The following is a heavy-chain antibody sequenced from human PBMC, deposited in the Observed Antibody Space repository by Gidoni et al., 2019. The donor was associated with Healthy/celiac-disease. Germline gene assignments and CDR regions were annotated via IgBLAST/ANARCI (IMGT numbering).Heavy chain of an antibody. CDR1: GFPFSSYW. CDR2: IKQEGSEK. V-gene: IGHV3-7*01. J-gene: IGHJ4*02. D-gene: IGHD3-10*01. CDR3: AREGSGSYLGRVDY. Sequence: EVQLVESGGGLVQPGGSLRLSCAASGFPFSSYWMSWVRQAPGKGLEWVDNIKQEGSEKYYVDSVKGRFTISRDNAKNSLYLQMNSLRAEDTAVYYCAREGSGSYLGRVDYWGQGTLVTVSS.